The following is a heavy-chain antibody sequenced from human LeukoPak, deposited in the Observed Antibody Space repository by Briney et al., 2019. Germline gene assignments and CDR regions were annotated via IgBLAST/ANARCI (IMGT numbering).Heavy chain of an antibody. CDR2: IYTSGST. D-gene: IGHD1-7*01. J-gene: IGHJ5*02. Sequence: SETLSLTCTVSGGSISSYYWSWIRQPAGKGLEWIGRIYTSGSTNYNPSLKSRVTISVDTSKNQFSLKLSSVTAADTAVYYCVRGNYRPKYSWFDPWGQGTLVTVSS. CDR3: VRGNYRPKYSWFDP. V-gene: IGHV4-4*07. CDR1: GGSISSYY.